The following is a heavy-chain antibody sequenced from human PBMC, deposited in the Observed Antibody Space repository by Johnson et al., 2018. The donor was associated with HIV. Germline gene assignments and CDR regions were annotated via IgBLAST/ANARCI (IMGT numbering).Heavy chain of an antibody. D-gene: IGHD6-19*01. Sequence: QVQLVESGGGVVQPGRSLRLSCAASGFTFSSYAMHWVRQAPGKGLEWVAVISYDGSNKYYADSVKGRFTISRDNSKNTLYLQMNSLRAEDTAVYYCLSQWLVRNAFDSWGQGTMVTVSS. CDR3: LSQWLVRNAFDS. J-gene: IGHJ3*02. CDR1: GFTFSSYA. CDR2: ISYDGSNK. V-gene: IGHV3-30-3*01.